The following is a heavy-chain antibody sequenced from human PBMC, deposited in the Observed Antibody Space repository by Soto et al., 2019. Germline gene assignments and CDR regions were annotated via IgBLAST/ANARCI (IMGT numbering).Heavy chain of an antibody. Sequence: ASDTLSLTCAVYGGSFRGYYWSWIRQPPGRGLEWIGEITHSGSTNYNPSLKSRVTISVDTSKNQFSLKLSSVTAADTAVYYCARNGSYYDFWSGYYFGGGMDVWGQGTTVT. J-gene: IGHJ6*02. CDR3: ARNGSYYDFWSGYYFGGGMDV. D-gene: IGHD3-3*01. V-gene: IGHV4-34*01. CDR2: ITHSGST. CDR1: GGSFRGYY.